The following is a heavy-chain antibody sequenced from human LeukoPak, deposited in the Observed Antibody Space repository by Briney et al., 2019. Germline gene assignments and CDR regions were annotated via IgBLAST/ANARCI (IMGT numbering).Heavy chain of an antibody. CDR3: ARDGYSGNDGL. CDR1: GGSISSYY. V-gene: IGHV4-59*01. Sequence: SETLSLTCTVSGGSISSYYWSWIRQPPGKGLEWIGYIYHSGSTKYNPSLKSRVTISVDTSKNQFSLKMSSVTAADTAVYYCARDGYSGNDGLWGQGTPVTVSS. CDR2: IYHSGST. D-gene: IGHD5-12*01. J-gene: IGHJ4*02.